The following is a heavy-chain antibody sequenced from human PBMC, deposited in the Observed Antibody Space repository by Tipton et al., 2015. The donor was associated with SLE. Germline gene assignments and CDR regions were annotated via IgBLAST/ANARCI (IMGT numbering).Heavy chain of an antibody. V-gene: IGHV5-51*01. CDR1: GDSFTSYW. CDR2: IYPGDSAT. CDR3: ARHGSSGSDYFDY. D-gene: IGHD3-22*01. J-gene: IGHJ4*02. Sequence: QLVQSGAEVKKSGESLKISCKGSGDSFTSYWIAWVRQMPGKGLGWMGIIYPGDSATRYRPSFQGQVTISVDKSISTAYLQWSSLKASDTAMYYCARHGSSGSDYFDYWGQGTLVTVSS.